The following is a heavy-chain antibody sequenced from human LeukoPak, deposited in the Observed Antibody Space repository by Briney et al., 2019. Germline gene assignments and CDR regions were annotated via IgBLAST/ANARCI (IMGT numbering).Heavy chain of an antibody. J-gene: IGHJ4*02. CDR1: GFTFSNYE. CDR2: FSVSASPM. Sequence: GGSLRLSCAASGFTFSNYEMTWVRQAPGKGLGWVSYFSVSASPMYYADSVKGRFTISRDNAKNSLYLQMNSLRAEDTAVYYCARKSGDLDYWGQGTLVTVSS. V-gene: IGHV3-48*03. CDR3: ARKSGDLDY. D-gene: IGHD3-10*01.